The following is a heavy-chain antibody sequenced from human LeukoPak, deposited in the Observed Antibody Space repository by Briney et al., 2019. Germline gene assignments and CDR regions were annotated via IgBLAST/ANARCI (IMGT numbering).Heavy chain of an antibody. V-gene: IGHV3-30*03. CDR2: ISYDGSNK. J-gene: IGHJ4*02. CDR3: ARDLYSSSSYDEVY. D-gene: IGHD6-6*01. CDR1: GFTFSSYS. Sequence: PGGSLRLSCAASGFTFSSYSMNWVRQAPGKGLEWVAVISYDGSNKYYADSVKGRFTISRDNSKNTLYLQMNSLRAEDTAVYYCARDLYSSSSYDEVYWGQGTLVTVSS.